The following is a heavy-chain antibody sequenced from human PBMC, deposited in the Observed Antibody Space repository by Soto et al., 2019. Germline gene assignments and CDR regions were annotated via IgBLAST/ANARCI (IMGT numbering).Heavy chain of an antibody. Sequence: GASVKVSCKASGYTFTSYGISWVRQAPGQGLEWMGWISAYNGNTNYAQKLQGRVTMTTDTSTSTAYMELRSLRSDDTAVYYCARGKHSSSWYLGGVDVWGQGTTVTVSS. CDR3: ARGKHSSSWYLGGVDV. D-gene: IGHD6-13*01. V-gene: IGHV1-18*01. CDR1: GYTFTSYG. J-gene: IGHJ6*02. CDR2: ISAYNGNT.